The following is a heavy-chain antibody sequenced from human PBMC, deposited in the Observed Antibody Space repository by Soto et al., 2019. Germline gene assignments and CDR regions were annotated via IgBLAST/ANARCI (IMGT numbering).Heavy chain of an antibody. CDR3: AKVPSQYIWGSYLRYYDY. Sequence: EVQILESGGGLVQPGGSLRLSCAASGFPFSNYAMTWVRQAPGKGLEWVSAISANTDYAYYAASVKDRFTISRDNSKNTLYLQMHTLRAEDTAVYYCAKVPSQYIWGSYLRYYDYWGQGTLVTVSS. D-gene: IGHD3-16*02. J-gene: IGHJ4*02. CDR1: GFPFSNYA. V-gene: IGHV3-23*01. CDR2: ISANTDYA.